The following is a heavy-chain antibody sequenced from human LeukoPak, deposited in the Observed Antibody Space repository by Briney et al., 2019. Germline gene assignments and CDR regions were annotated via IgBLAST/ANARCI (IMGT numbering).Heavy chain of an antibody. V-gene: IGHV3-21*01. CDR2: INSRSSYI. D-gene: IGHD3-10*02. CDR3: TRRGGLSSGRSFDY. Sequence: GGSLRLSCVASGFSFSSYDMHWVRQAPGKGLEWVSSINSRSSYIFYAESMKGRFTTSRDNAKNSLFLQMDGLRAEDTAVYYCTRRGGLSSGRSFDYWGQGTLVTVSS. J-gene: IGHJ4*02. CDR1: GFSFSSYD.